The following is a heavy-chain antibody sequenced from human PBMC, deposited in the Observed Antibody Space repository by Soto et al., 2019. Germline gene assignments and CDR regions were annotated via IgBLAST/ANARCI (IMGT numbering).Heavy chain of an antibody. CDR1: GGSISSGGYY. D-gene: IGHD4-17*01. CDR2: IYYSGST. V-gene: IGHV4-31*03. Sequence: SETLSLTCTVSGGSISSGGYYWSWIRQHPGKGLEWIGYIYYSGSTYYNPSLKSRVTISVDTSKNQFSLKLSSVTAADTAVYYCARDQGYGTKFDYWGQGTLVTVSS. J-gene: IGHJ4*02. CDR3: ARDQGYGTKFDY.